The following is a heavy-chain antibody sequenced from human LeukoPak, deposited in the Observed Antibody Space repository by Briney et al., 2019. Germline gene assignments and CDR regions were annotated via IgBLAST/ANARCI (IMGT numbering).Heavy chain of an antibody. D-gene: IGHD3-10*01. J-gene: IGHJ4*02. V-gene: IGHV3-53*01. CDR3: ARKFGDY. CDR2: IYSGGST. CDR1: GFTFSSFA. Sequence: GGSLRLSCAASGFTFSSFAMSWVRQAPGKGLEWVSVIYSGGSTYYADSVKGRFTISRDNSKNTLYLQMNSLRAEDTAMYYCARKFGDYWGQGTLVTVSS.